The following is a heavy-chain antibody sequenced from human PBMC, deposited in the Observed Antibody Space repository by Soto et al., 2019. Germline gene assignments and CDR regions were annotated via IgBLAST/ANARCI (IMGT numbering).Heavy chain of an antibody. CDR1: GGSISSSSYF. CDR2: IYYSGST. V-gene: IGHV4-39*01. J-gene: IGHJ5*02. CDR3: ASHPSDFWFDP. D-gene: IGHD2-21*02. Sequence: SETLSLTCSVSGGSISSSSYFWGWIRQPPGKGLEWIGSIYYSGSTYYNPSLKSRVTVSVDTSKNQFSLKLSSVTAADPAVYYCASHPSDFWFDPPAQGTLVTVSS.